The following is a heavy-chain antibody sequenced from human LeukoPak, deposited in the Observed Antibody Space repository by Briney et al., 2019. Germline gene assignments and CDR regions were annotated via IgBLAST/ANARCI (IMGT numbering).Heavy chain of an antibody. CDR2: ISSSGSTI. Sequence: GGSLRLSCAASGFTFSSYSMNWVRQAPGKGLEWVSYISSSGSTIYYADSVKGRFTISRDNAKNSLYLQMNSLRAEDTAVYYCAREATIFSIGRFDYWGQGTLVTVSS. D-gene: IGHD5-24*01. CDR3: AREATIFSIGRFDY. J-gene: IGHJ4*02. CDR1: GFTFSSYS. V-gene: IGHV3-48*04.